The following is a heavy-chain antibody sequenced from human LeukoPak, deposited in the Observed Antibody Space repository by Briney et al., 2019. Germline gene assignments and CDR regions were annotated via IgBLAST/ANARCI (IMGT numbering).Heavy chain of an antibody. CDR3: ASISPNCSSTSCYDGERWFDP. CDR2: IDHSGST. D-gene: IGHD2-2*01. CDR1: GGSFSGYY. Sequence: SETLSLTCAVYGGSFSGYYWSWIRQPPGKGLEWIGEIDHSGSTNYNPSLKSRVTISVDTSKNQFSLKLSSVTAADTAVYYCASISPNCSSTSCYDGERWFDPWGQGTLVTVSS. J-gene: IGHJ5*02. V-gene: IGHV4-34*01.